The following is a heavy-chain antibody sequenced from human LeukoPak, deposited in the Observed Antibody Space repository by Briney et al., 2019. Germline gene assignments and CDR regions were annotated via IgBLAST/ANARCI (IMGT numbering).Heavy chain of an antibody. CDR2: ISSGSRDI. Sequence: GGSLRLSCAASGFTFSSYTMNWVRQAPGKGLEWVSSISSGSRDIYYADSMKGRFTISRDNAKNSLFLHMNSLRAEGTAVYYCARVDHLQQQLAADYWGQGTLVTVSS. CDR1: GFTFSSYT. J-gene: IGHJ4*02. D-gene: IGHD6-13*01. CDR3: ARVDHLQQQLAADY. V-gene: IGHV3-21*01.